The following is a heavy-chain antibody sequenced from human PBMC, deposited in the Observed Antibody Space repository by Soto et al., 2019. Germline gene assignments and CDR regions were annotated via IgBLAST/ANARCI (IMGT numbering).Heavy chain of an antibody. CDR3: ATGEIWGSYRSQRLGY. CDR1: GYTLTELS. J-gene: IGHJ4*02. D-gene: IGHD3-16*02. V-gene: IGHV1-24*01. Sequence: QVPLVQSGAEVKKPGASVKVSCKVSGYTLTELSMHWVRQAPGKGLEWMGGFDPEDGETIYAQKFQGRVTMTEDTSTDTAYMELSSLRSEDTAVYYCATGEIWGSYRSQRLGYWGQGTLVTVSS. CDR2: FDPEDGET.